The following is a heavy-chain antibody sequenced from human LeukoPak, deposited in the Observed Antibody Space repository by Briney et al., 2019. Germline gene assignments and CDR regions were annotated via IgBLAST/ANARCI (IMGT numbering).Heavy chain of an antibody. J-gene: IGHJ5*02. Sequence: GGSLRLSCAASGFTFSSYAMSWVRQAPGKGLEWVSAISGSGGSTYYADSVKGRFTISRDNSKNTLYLQMNSLRAEDTAVYYCAKGGAYTVTHPYWFDPWGQGTLVTVSS. D-gene: IGHD4-11*01. CDR2: ISGSGGST. CDR3: AKGGAYTVTHPYWFDP. V-gene: IGHV3-23*01. CDR1: GFTFSSYA.